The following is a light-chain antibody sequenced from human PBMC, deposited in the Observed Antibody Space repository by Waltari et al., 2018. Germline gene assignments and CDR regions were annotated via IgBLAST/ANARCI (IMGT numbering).Light chain of an antibody. V-gene: IGKV3-11*01. CDR1: QIVSSS. CDR3: KHRSEWPWA. Sequence: EIVLPHSPAILSSSPGERATLSCRALQIVSSSLACYQHKPGQPPRLIIYEASIRVTGIPARFRGGGSGTDFTLTISSLGPEDFAVYYCKHRSEWPWAFGQGTKVEIK. J-gene: IGKJ1*01. CDR2: EAS.